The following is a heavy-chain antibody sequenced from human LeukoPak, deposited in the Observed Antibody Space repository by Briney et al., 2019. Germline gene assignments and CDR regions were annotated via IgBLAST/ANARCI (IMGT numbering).Heavy chain of an antibody. V-gene: IGHV3-30*18. D-gene: IGHD6-13*01. CDR1: GFTFSSYG. J-gene: IGHJ4*02. CDR2: ILYDGSNK. CDR3: AKDIAAALDY. Sequence: PGGSLRLSCAASGFTFSSYGMHWVRQAPGKGLEWVAVILYDGSNKYYADSVKGRFTISRDNSKNMLYLQMNSLRAEDTAVYYCAKDIAAALDYWGQGTLVTVSS.